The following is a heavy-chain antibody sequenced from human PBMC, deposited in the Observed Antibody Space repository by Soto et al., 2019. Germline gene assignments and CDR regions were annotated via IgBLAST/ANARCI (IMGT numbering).Heavy chain of an antibody. J-gene: IGHJ6*03. CDR3: ASGPYTSSSGGYYYYYMDV. D-gene: IGHD6-6*01. CDR1: GGTFSSYA. V-gene: IGHV1-69*04. Sequence: ASVKVSCKASGGTFSSYAINWVRQAPGQGLERMGRIVPMFGIPNFAPKFQGRVTMTADRSTTTAYMELSSLRSEDTAVYYCASGPYTSSSGGYYYYYMDVWGKGTTVTVSS. CDR2: IVPMFGIP.